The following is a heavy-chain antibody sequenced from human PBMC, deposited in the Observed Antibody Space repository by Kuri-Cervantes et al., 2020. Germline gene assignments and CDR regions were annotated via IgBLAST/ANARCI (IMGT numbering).Heavy chain of an antibody. V-gene: IGHV4-61*01. D-gene: IGHD5-24*01. CDR3: ASRDGYNSDAFDI. J-gene: IGHJ3*02. CDR1: GGSVSSGSYY. Sequence: SETLSLTCTVSGGSVSSGSYYWSWIRQPPGKGLEWIGYSYYSGSTNYNPSLKSRVTISVDTSKNQFSLKLSSVTAADTAVYYCASRDGYNSDAFDIWGQATMATVSS. CDR2: SYYSGST.